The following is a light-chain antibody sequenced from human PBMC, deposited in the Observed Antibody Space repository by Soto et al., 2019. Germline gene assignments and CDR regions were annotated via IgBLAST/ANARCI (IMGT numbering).Light chain of an antibody. CDR2: KAS. CDR1: QTISSW. Sequence: DIQMTQSPSTLSASVGDRVTITCRASQTISSWLAWYQQKPGKAPKLLIYKASTLKSGVPSRFSGSGFGTEFTLTISSLQPDDFATYYCQQYNSYSFGGGTKVDIK. J-gene: IGKJ4*01. CDR3: QQYNSYS. V-gene: IGKV1-5*03.